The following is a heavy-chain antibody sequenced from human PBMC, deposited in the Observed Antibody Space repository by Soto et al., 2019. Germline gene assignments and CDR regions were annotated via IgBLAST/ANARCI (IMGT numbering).Heavy chain of an antibody. J-gene: IGHJ4*02. CDR3: ARAGGSDWSLDF. V-gene: IGHV3-11*01. CDR1: VFTVSDYY. Sequence: QVSLVESGGGLVKPGGSLRLSCEASVFTVSDYYMTWIRQAPGKGLEWVAHIGSSGSTINHADSVKGRFTISRDNAKNSLYLQMNRLRDDDTAVYYCARAGGSDWSLDFWGQGTLVTVSS. CDR2: IGSSGSTI. D-gene: IGHD6-19*01.